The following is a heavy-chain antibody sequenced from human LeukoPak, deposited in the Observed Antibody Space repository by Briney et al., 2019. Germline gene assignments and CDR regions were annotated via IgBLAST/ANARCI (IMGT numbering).Heavy chain of an antibody. J-gene: IGHJ6*04. V-gene: IGHV4-38-2*01. CDR1: GYSISSGYY. CDR2: IYHSGST. CDR3: ARRHYGMDV. Sequence: PSETLSLTCAVSGYSISSGYYWGWIRQPPGKGLEWIGNIYHSGSTYYNPSLKSRVTISVDTSKNQFSLKLSSVTAADTAVYYCARRHYGMDVWGKGTTVTVSS.